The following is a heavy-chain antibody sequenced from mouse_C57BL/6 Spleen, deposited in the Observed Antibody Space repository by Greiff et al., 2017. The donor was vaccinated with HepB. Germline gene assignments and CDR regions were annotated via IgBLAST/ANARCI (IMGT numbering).Heavy chain of an antibody. Sequence: QVQLEQAGAELVEPGASVKVSCESSGYTVTSYWMQWVKQRPGQGLEWIGRIHPSDSDTNYNQKFKGKATLTVDKSSSTAYMQLSSLTSEDSAVYYCAIDYGYDDAWFAYWGQGTLVTVSA. CDR1: GYTVTSYW. CDR2: IHPSDSDT. D-gene: IGHD2-2*01. CDR3: AIDYGYDDAWFAY. J-gene: IGHJ3*01. V-gene: IGHV1-74*01.